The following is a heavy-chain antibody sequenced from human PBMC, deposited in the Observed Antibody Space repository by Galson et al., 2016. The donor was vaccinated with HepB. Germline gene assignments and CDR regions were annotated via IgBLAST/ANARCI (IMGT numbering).Heavy chain of an antibody. Sequence: SLRLSCAASGFTFSSYAMNWVRQAPGKGLEWVSSITGGGGGTYYANSVKGRSTVSGDNSKNTLYLQMNSLSVEDTAVYYCAKDSGSGWYGDYLDYWGQGTLVTVAS. CDR2: ITGGGGGT. V-gene: IGHV3-23*01. CDR1: GFTFSSYA. CDR3: AKDSGSGWYGDYLDY. D-gene: IGHD6-19*01. J-gene: IGHJ4*02.